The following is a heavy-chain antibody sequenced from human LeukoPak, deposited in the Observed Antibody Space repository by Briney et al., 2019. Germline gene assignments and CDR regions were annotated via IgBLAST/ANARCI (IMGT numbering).Heavy chain of an antibody. CDR1: GFTFSSYA. V-gene: IGHV3-30*04. D-gene: IGHD3-10*01. CDR2: ISYDGSNK. CDR3: ASRSMVRGVMGDY. J-gene: IGHJ4*02. Sequence: PGGSLRLSSAASGFTFSSYAMHWVRQAPGKGLEWVAVISYDGSNKYYADSVKGRFTISRDNSKNTLYLQMNSLRAEDTAVYYCASRSMVRGVMGDYWGQGTLVTVSS.